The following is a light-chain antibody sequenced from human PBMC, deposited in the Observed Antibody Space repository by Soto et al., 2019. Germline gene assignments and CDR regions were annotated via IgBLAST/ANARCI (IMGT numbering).Light chain of an antibody. CDR2: DAS. Sequence: DIVLTQSPATLSLSPGNRVTLSCRANERISHSLAWYQQRPGQAPRILIYDASFRATGIPERFSGSGSGTDFTLSISIIVSEDFAVYSGLLCQQRSSWPPIAFGQGTRVDLK. J-gene: IGKJ5*01. V-gene: IGKV3-11*01. CDR1: ERISHS. CDR3: LLCQQRSSWPPIA.